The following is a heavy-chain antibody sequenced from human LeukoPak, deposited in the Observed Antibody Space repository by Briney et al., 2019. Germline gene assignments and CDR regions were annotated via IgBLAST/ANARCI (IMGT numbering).Heavy chain of an antibody. CDR3: ARDLGTAMVSESHNWFAP. D-gene: IGHD5-18*01. Sequence: ASVKVSCKASGYTFTGYYMHWVRQAPGQGLEWMGWINPNSGGTNYAQKFQGRVTMTRDTSISTAYMELSRLRSDDTAEYYCARDLGTAMVSESHNWFAPWGQGTLVTVSS. V-gene: IGHV1-2*02. J-gene: IGHJ5*02. CDR2: INPNSGGT. CDR1: GYTFTGYY.